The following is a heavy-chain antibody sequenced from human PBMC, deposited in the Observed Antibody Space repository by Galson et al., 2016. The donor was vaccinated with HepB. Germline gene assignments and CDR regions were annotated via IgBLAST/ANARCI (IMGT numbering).Heavy chain of an antibody. Sequence: SLRLSCAASGFTFSSYEMNWVRQAPGKGLEWVSYISSSGSTIYYADSVKGRFTISRDNAKHSLYLQMNSLRAEDKAVYYCARGHEEFWSPFYYYGMGVWGQGTTVTVSS. J-gene: IGHJ6*02. V-gene: IGHV3-48*03. D-gene: IGHD3-3*01. CDR2: ISSSGSTI. CDR3: ARGHEEFWSPFYYYGMGV. CDR1: GFTFSSYE.